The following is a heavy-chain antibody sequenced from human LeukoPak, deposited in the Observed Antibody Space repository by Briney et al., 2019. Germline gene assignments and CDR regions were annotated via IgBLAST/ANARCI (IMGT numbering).Heavy chain of an antibody. CDR3: AKDYSRDGYSPFDY. J-gene: IGHJ4*02. Sequence: GGSLRLSCAASGFTFSSYAMSWVRQAPGKGLEWVSAISGSGGSTYHADSVKGRFTISRDNSKNTLYLQMNSLRAEDTAVYYCAKDYSRDGYSPFDYWGQGTLVTVSS. CDR1: GFTFSSYA. D-gene: IGHD5-24*01. V-gene: IGHV3-23*01. CDR2: ISGSGGST.